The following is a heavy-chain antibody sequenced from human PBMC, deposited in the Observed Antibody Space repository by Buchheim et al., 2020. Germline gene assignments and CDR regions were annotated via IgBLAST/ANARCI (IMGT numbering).Heavy chain of an antibody. Sequence: EVQLVQSGAEVKKPGESLRISCKGSGYSFTSYWISWVRQMPGKGLEWMGRIDPSDSYTNYSPSFQGHVTISADKSISTAYPQWSSLKASDTAMYYCARQERYYYGSGRSSTPLDYWGQGTL. V-gene: IGHV5-10-1*03. CDR2: IDPSDSYT. CDR1: GYSFTSYW. CDR3: ARQERYYYGSGRSSTPLDY. D-gene: IGHD3-10*01. J-gene: IGHJ4*02.